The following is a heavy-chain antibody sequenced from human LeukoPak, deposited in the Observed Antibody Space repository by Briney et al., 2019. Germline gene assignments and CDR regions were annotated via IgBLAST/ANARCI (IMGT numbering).Heavy chain of an antibody. CDR3: AKGRTALYYDSSGYYFDY. D-gene: IGHD3-22*01. J-gene: IGHJ4*02. V-gene: IGHV3-9*03. Sequence: GGFLRLSCAASGFTFDDYAMHWVRQAPGKGLEWVSGISWNSGSIGYADSVKGRFTISRDNAKNSLYLQINSLRAEDMALYYCAKGRTALYYDSSGYYFDYWGQGTLVTVSS. CDR1: GFTFDDYA. CDR2: ISWNSGSI.